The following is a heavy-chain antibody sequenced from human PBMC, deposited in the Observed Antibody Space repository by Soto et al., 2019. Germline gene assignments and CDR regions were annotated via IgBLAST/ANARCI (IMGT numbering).Heavy chain of an antibody. CDR3: ARDVAMPTGLGLGY. CDR1: GFAFTNYG. CDR2: ISNDGSKK. J-gene: IGHJ4*02. D-gene: IGHD6-19*01. V-gene: IGHV3-30*03. Sequence: QVQVVESGGGVVQPGTSLRLSCAASGFAFTNYGIHWVRQAPGKGLEWVAHISNDGSKKFYGDSVKGRFTISRDNSENTVYLQMTSLRPDETAVFYCARDVAMPTGLGLGYWGQGTLVTVSS.